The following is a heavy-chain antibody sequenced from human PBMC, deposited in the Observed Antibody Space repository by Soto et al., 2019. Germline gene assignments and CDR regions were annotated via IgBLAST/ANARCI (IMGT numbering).Heavy chain of an antibody. Sequence: QVQLVQSGAEVKKPGASVKVSCKASGYTFTIYGISWVRQAPGQGLEWMGRISGYNGNTDYAQNLQDIVTLTTDASTSSVYMELRSLRSDDTAVYYCARVDYYDSSGYYGYWGQGTLITVSS. CDR1: GYTFTIYG. V-gene: IGHV1-18*04. J-gene: IGHJ4*02. CDR3: ARVDYYDSSGYYGY. D-gene: IGHD3-22*01. CDR2: ISGYNGNT.